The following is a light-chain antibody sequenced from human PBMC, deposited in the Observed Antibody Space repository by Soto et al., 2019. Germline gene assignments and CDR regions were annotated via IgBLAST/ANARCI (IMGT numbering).Light chain of an antibody. CDR1: QSVSSSY. V-gene: IGKV3D-20*02. J-gene: IGKJ5*01. Sequence: IGLTQSPGTLSLSPGDRATLSCRASQSVSSSYLAWYQQKPGQAPRLLIYDASNRATGIPARFSGSGSGTDFTLTISSLEPEDFAVYYCQQRSNWITFGQGTLLEI. CDR2: DAS. CDR3: QQRSNWIT.